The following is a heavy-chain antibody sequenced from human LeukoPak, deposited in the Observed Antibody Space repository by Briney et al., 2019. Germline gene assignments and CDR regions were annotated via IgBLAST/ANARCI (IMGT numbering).Heavy chain of an antibody. D-gene: IGHD2-15*01. CDR2: ISWEGGST. J-gene: IGHJ5*02. CDR3: AKDGVVAALGDNWFDP. Sequence: GGSLRLSCAASGFNFHDYTMHWVRQAPGKGLEWVSLISWEGGSTYYADSVKGRFTISRDNSKNSLYLQMNSLRAEDTALYYCAKDGVVAALGDNWFDPWGQGTLVTVSS. CDR1: GFNFHDYT. V-gene: IGHV3-43D*03.